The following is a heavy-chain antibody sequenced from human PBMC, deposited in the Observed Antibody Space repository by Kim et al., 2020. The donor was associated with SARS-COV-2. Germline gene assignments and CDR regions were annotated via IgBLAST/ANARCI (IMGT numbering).Heavy chain of an antibody. CDR3: ARTGPRSNWSFDS. J-gene: IGHJ4*02. Sequence: SETLSLTCVVSSGSISDYSWNWIRQPAGKGLEWIGRIYISESTDYNPALKSRVTMSIDTSKKQFSLKLSSVSAADTAVYYCARTGPRSNWSFDSLGQGTL. D-gene: IGHD6-13*01. CDR1: SGSISDYS. V-gene: IGHV4-4*07. CDR2: IYISEST.